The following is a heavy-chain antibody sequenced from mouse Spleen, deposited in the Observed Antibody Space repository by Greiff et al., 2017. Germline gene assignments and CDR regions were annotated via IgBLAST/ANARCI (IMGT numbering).Heavy chain of an antibody. J-gene: IGHJ3*01. CDR1: GYTFTSYG. Sequence: VKLQESGAELARPGASVKLSCKASGYTFTSYGISWVKQRTGQGLEWIGEIYPRSGNTYYNEKFKGKATLTADKSSSTAYMELRSLTSEDSAVYFCARYTTVPGFAYWGQGTLVTVSA. D-gene: IGHD1-1*01. CDR3: ARYTTVPGFAY. V-gene: IGHV1-81*01. CDR2: IYPRSGNT.